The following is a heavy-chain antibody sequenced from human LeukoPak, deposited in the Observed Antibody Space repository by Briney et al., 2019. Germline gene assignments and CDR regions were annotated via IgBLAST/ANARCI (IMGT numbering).Heavy chain of an antibody. D-gene: IGHD2-2*01. CDR1: GGSFSGYY. CDR3: ARHGRSPIVVVVPAAMRWFDP. Sequence: SETLSLTCAVYGGSFSGYYWSWIRQPPGKGLEWIGEINHSGSTNYNPSLKSLVTISVDTSKNQFSLKLSSVTAADTAVYYCARHGRSPIVVVVPAAMRWFDPWGQGTLVTVSS. V-gene: IGHV4-34*01. J-gene: IGHJ5*02. CDR2: INHSGST.